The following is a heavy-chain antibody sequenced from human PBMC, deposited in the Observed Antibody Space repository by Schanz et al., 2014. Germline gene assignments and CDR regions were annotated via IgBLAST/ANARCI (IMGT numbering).Heavy chain of an antibody. CDR2: ISGRSSHI. CDR1: GFSLNTYG. V-gene: IGHV3-NL1*01. D-gene: IGHD2-15*01. J-gene: IGHJ4*02. Sequence: QAQLMESGGGVVQPGTSLILSCSVSGFSLNTYGIHWFRQPAGKGLEWVSSISGRSSHIYYADSVKGRFTISRDNSKNTLYLQMNTLRAEDTAVYYCARDRGYCSGGSCLTFDYWGQGTLVTVSS. CDR3: ARDRGYCSGGSCLTFDY.